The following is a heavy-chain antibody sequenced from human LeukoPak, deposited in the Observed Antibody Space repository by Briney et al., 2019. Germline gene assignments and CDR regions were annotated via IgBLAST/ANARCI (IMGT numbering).Heavy chain of an antibody. V-gene: IGHV3-30-3*01. CDR1: GFTFSSYA. CDR3: LSYGSGSGGFDY. CDR2: ISYDGSNK. Sequence: GGSLGLSCAASGFTFSSYAMHWVRQAPGKGLEWVAVISYDGSNKYYADSVKGRFTISRDNSKNTLYLQMNSLRAEDTAVYYCLSYGSGSGGFDYWGQGTLVTVSS. J-gene: IGHJ4*02. D-gene: IGHD3-10*01.